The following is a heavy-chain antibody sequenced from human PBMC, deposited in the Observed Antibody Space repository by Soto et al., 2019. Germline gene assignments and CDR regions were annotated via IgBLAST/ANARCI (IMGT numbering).Heavy chain of an antibody. V-gene: IGHV3-73*01. Sequence: EVPLVDSGGGLVQPGGSLKLSCAASGFTFNIAAIHWVRQASGKGLEWVGLIRNKANGYATAYAASVRGRITVSRXDSKNMAFLEINSLKTEDTAVYYCARQGVALELDLWGQGTLVTVSS. D-gene: IGHD1-7*01. CDR3: ARQGVALELDL. CDR1: GFTFNIAA. CDR2: IRNKANGYAT. J-gene: IGHJ5*02.